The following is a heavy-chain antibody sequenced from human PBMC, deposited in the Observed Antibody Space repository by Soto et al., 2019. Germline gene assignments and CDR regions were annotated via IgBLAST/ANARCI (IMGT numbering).Heavy chain of an antibody. CDR2: ISAYNGNT. Sequence: AASVKVSCKASGYTFTSYGINCVRQAPGQGLEWMGWISAYNGNTNYPQKLQGRVTMTTDTSTRTAYMELRSLRSDDTAVYYCARGAYYDFWSGRAPQRIHFDYWGQGTLVTVSS. CDR1: GYTFTSYG. D-gene: IGHD3-3*01. CDR3: ARGAYYDFWSGRAPQRIHFDY. J-gene: IGHJ4*02. V-gene: IGHV1-18*01.